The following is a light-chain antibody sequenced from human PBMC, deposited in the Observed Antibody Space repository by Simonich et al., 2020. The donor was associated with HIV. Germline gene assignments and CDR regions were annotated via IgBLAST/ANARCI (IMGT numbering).Light chain of an antibody. CDR2: WAS. J-gene: IGKJ2*01. CDR3: QQYYNTPYT. Sequence: DIVMTQSPDSLAVSLGERATINCKYSQSVLESSNNKNYLAWYQQKPGQPPKLLVYWASTRESGVPDRFSGSGSGTDFTLTISSLQAEDVAVYYCQQYYNTPYTFGQGTKLEIK. V-gene: IGKV4-1*01. CDR1: QSVLESSNNKNY.